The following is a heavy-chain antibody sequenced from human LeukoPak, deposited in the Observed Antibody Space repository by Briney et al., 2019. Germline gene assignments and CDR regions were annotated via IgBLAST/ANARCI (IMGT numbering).Heavy chain of an antibody. CDR1: GYTLTGYY. J-gene: IGHJ6*03. D-gene: IGHD2-15*01. V-gene: IGHV1-2*02. Sequence: ASVKVSCKASGYTLTGYYMHRVRQAPGPGPEWMGWINPNSGGTNYAQKFQGRVTMTRDTSISTAYMSRLRSDDTAVYYCARDRGVDYCSGGSCSHYYYYMDVWGKGTTVTISS. CDR3: ARDRGVDYCSGGSCSHYYYYMDV. CDR2: INPNSGGT.